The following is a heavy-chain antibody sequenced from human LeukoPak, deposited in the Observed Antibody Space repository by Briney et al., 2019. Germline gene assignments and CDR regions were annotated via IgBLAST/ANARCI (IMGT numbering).Heavy chain of an antibody. J-gene: IGHJ3*02. D-gene: IGHD6-19*01. CDR3: AIPLAGYSSGFDI. CDR1: GVTVSNNF. V-gene: IGHV3-23*01. Sequence: PGGSLRLSCAASGVTVSNNFMLWVRQAPGKGLEWVSAISGSGGSTYYADSVKGRFTISRDNPKNTLYLQMNSLRAEDTAVYYCAIPLAGYSSGFDIWGQGTMVTVSS. CDR2: ISGSGGST.